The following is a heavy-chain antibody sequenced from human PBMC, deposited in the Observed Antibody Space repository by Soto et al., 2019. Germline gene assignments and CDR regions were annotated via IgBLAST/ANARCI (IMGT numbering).Heavy chain of an antibody. CDR2: IKSKTDGGTT. V-gene: IGHV3-15*07. Sequence: GGSLRLSCAASGFTFSNAWMNWVRQAPGKGLEWVGRIKSKTDGGTTDYAAPVKGRFTISRDDSKNTLYLQMNSLKTEDTAVYYCTTTQYYDFWSGYQIYGMDVWGQGTTVTVSS. D-gene: IGHD3-3*01. J-gene: IGHJ6*02. CDR3: TTTQYYDFWSGYQIYGMDV. CDR1: GFTFSNAW.